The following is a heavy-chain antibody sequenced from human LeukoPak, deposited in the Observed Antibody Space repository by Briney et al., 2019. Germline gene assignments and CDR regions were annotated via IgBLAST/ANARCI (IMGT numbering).Heavy chain of an antibody. CDR2: ISTTSSPT. Sequence: GGSLRLSCAASGFSFSSYSMNWVRQAPGKGLEWASHISTTSSPTYYADSVKGRFAMSRDNAKNSVYLQMNSLRAEDTAVYYCARDFDFWSGYIVWGQGTLVTVSS. CDR3: ARDFDFWSGYIV. V-gene: IGHV3-48*04. D-gene: IGHD3-3*01. CDR1: GFSFSSYS. J-gene: IGHJ4*02.